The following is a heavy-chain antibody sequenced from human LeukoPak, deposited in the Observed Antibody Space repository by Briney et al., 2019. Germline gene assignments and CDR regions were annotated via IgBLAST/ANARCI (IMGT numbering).Heavy chain of an antibody. CDR1: GYTFTSYD. CDR3: AREYGSANRNWFDP. J-gene: IGHJ5*02. Sequence: ASVKVSCKASGYTFTSYDINWVRQATGQGLEWMGWMNPNSGNTGYAQKFQGRVTITRNTSISTAYMELSSLRSEDTAVYYCAREYGSANRNWFDPWGQGTLVTVSS. D-gene: IGHD3-10*01. CDR2: MNPNSGNT. V-gene: IGHV1-8*01.